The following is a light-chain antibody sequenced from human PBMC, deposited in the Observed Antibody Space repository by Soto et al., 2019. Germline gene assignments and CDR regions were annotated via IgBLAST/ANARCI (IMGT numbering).Light chain of an antibody. CDR1: QGLVHPDGNIY. Sequence: SPLSLPVTLGRPASISCRSSQGLVHPDGNIYLSWFQQRPGQSPRRLIYEVSNRDSGVPDRISGSGSGTDFTLRISRVEAEDVGIYYCMQATHWPWTFGQGTKVDIK. CDR3: MQATHWPWT. J-gene: IGKJ1*01. CDR2: EVS. V-gene: IGKV2-30*02.